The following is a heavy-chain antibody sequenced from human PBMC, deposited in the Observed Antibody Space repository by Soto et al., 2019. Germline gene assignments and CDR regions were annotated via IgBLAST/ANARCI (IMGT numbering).Heavy chain of an antibody. CDR1: GFIVTSNY. CDR2: IYSDGTT. CDR3: AKGGPGASSGLFEY. V-gene: IGHV3-53*01. Sequence: RLSCAASGFIVTSNYMSWVRQAPGKGLEWVSVIYSDGTTNYAESVKGRFTISRDNSKNTVYLQMNSLRAEDTAVYYCAKGGPGASSGLFEYWGQGTLVTVSS. J-gene: IGHJ4*02. D-gene: IGHD3-10*01.